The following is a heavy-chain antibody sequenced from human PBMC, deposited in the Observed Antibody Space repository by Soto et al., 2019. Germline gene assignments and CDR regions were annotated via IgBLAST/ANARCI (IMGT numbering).Heavy chain of an antibody. Sequence: PAGSLRLSCSASGFTFSRYAMHWVRQAPVNVLEYVSAISSNGGSTYYADSVKGRFTISRDNSKNTLYLQMSSLRAEDTAVYYCVKLGGMGRGNYYYGMDVWGQGTTVTVSS. D-gene: IGHD3-10*01. CDR3: VKLGGMGRGNYYYGMDV. J-gene: IGHJ6*02. CDR1: GFTFSRYA. V-gene: IGHV3-64D*06. CDR2: ISSNGGST.